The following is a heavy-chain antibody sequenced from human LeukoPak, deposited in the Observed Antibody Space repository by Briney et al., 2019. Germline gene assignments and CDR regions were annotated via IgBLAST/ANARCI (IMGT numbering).Heavy chain of an antibody. V-gene: IGHV3-21*01. CDR2: ISSSSSYI. Sequence: GGSLRLSCAASGFTFSSYSVNWVRQAPGKGLEWVSSISSSSSYIYYADSVKGRFTISRDNAKNSLYLQMNSLRAEDTAVYYCARDLFIYGPPMGDWFDPWGQGTLVTVSS. J-gene: IGHJ5*02. CDR1: GFTFSSYS. D-gene: IGHD4-17*01. CDR3: ARDLFIYGPPMGDWFDP.